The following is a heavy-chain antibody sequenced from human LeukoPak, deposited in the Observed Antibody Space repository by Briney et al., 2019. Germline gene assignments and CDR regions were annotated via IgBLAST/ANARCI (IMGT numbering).Heavy chain of an antibody. CDR1: GFTFDDYA. Sequence: PGGSLRLSCAASGFTFDDYAMHWVRQAPGKGLEWVSGISWNSGSIGYADSVKGRFTISRDNAKNSLYLQMNSLRAEDMALYYCAISGSSGYYFDAFDIWGQGTMVTVSS. D-gene: IGHD3-22*01. V-gene: IGHV3-9*03. J-gene: IGHJ3*02. CDR3: AISGSSGYYFDAFDI. CDR2: ISWNSGSI.